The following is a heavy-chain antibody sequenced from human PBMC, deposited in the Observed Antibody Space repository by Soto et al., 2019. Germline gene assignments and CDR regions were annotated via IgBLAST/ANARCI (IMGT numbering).Heavy chain of an antibody. J-gene: IGHJ6*02. CDR1: GFTFDDYA. Sequence: EVQLVESGGGLVRPGRSLRLSCAASGFTFDDYAMHWVRQAPGKGLEWVSGISWNSDFIAYADSVKGRFTVSRDNANNFLYLQMNSLRAEDTALYYCAKDRGSPIVGVVDVLKFYYQDRDVWGHGTTVTVSS. CDR3: AKDRGSPIVGVVDVLKFYYQDRDV. D-gene: IGHD3-3*01. CDR2: ISWNSDFI. V-gene: IGHV3-9*01.